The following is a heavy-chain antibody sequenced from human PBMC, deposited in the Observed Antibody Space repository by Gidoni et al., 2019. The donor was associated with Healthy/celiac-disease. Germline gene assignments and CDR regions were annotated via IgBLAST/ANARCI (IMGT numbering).Heavy chain of an antibody. Sequence: QVQLQESGPGLVKLSQTLSLTCTFSGGSISSGGSYWSWIRQHPGRGLEGIGYIYYSWSTYYNPSLKSRVTISVDTSKNQFSLKLSSVTAADTAVYYCARDDFPVTKGGYYYYGMDVWGQGITVTVSS. D-gene: IGHD4-17*01. CDR2: IYYSWST. J-gene: IGHJ6*02. V-gene: IGHV4-31*03. CDR3: ARDDFPVTKGGYYYYGMDV. CDR1: GGSISSGGSY.